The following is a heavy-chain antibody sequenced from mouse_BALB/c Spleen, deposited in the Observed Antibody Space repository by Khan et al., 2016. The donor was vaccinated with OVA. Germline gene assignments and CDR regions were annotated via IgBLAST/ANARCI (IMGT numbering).Heavy chain of an antibody. CDR1: GYSITSDYA. D-gene: IGHD1-2*01. J-gene: IGHJ4*01. V-gene: IGHV3-2*02. CDR3: ARFSVLPSYYAMDY. Sequence: EVQLQESGPGLVKPSQSLSLTCTVTGYSITSDYAWNWIRQFPGNKLEWMGYISYSGSTSYNPSLKSRISITRDPSKNQFFLQLNSVTTEDTATYYCARFSVLPSYYAMDYWGQGTSVTVSS. CDR2: ISYSGST.